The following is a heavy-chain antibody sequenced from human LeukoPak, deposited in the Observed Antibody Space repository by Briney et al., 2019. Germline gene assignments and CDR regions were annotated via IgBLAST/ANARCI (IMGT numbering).Heavy chain of an antibody. Sequence: SETLSLTCAVYGGSFSGYYWSWIRQPPGKGLEWIGEINHSGSTNYNPSLKSRVTISVDTSKNQFSLKLSSVTAADTAVYYCARGRGTTVTIFDYWGQGALVTVSS. CDR1: GGSFSGYY. V-gene: IGHV4-34*01. CDR3: ARGRGTTVTIFDY. CDR2: INHSGST. D-gene: IGHD4-17*01. J-gene: IGHJ4*02.